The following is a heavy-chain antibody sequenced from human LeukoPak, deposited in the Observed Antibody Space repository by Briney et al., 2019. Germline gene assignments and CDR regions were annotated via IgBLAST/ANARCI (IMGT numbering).Heavy chain of an antibody. D-gene: IGHD2-2*01. CDR3: ATVGYCSDISCSHNYFDS. V-gene: IGHV1-2*02. CDR2: INPNSGDT. J-gene: IGHJ4*02. CDR1: GYTFTGYY. Sequence: GASVKVSCKASGYTFTGYYMHWVRQAPGQGLEWMGWINPNSGDTNYAQKFQGRVTMTRDASISTAYMELSRLRSDDTAVYYCATVGYCSDISCSHNYFDSWGQGTLVTVSS.